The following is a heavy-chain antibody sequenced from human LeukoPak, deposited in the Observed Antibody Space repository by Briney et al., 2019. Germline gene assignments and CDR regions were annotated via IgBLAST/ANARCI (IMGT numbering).Heavy chain of an antibody. V-gene: IGHV3-23*01. CDR1: GFTFSSYA. D-gene: IGHD3-9*01. J-gene: IGHJ4*02. Sequence: GGSLRLSCAASGFTFSSYAMSWVRQAPGKGLEWLSAISGSGGSTYYADSVKGRFTISRDNSKNTLYLQMNSLRAEDTAVYYCARRDILTEVFDYWGQGTLVTVSS. CDR3: ARRDILTEVFDY. CDR2: ISGSGGST.